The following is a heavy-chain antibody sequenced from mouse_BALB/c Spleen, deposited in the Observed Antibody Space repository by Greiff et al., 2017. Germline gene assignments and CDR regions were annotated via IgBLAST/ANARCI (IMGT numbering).Heavy chain of an antibody. CDR1: GYTFTSYT. J-gene: IGHJ3*01. Sequence: VQLQQSGAELARPGASVKMSCKASGYTFTSYTMHWVKQRPGQGLEWIGYINPSTGYTEYNQKFKDKATLTADKSSSTAYMQLSSLTSEDSAVYYCARWPDYRYWFAYWGQGTLVTVSA. V-gene: IGHV1-4*01. D-gene: IGHD2-14*01. CDR3: ARWPDYRYWFAY. CDR2: INPSTGYT.